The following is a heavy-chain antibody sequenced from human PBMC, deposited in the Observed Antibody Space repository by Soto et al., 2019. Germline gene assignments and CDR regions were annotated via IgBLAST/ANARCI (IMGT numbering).Heavy chain of an antibody. CDR2: INAGNGNT. CDR3: ARGQRITMVRGVIIARYYFDY. V-gene: IGHV1-3*01. Sequence: ASVKVSCKASGYTFTSYAMHWVRQAPGQRLEWMGWINAGNGNTKYSQKFQGRVTIARDTSASTAYMELSSLRSEDTAVYYCARGQRITMVRGVIIARYYFDYWGQGTLVNVS. J-gene: IGHJ4*02. D-gene: IGHD3-10*01. CDR1: GYTFTSYA.